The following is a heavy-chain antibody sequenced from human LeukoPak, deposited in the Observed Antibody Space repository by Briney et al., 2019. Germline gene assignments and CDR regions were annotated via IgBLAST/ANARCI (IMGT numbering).Heavy chain of an antibody. D-gene: IGHD5-24*01. CDR3: ATREGDGYTESYYYYMDV. CDR1: GGTFSSYT. V-gene: IGHV1-69*02. CDR2: IIPILGIA. J-gene: IGHJ6*03. Sequence: SVKVSCRASGGTFSSYTISWVRQAPGQGLEWMGRIIPILGIANYAQKFQGRVTITADKSTSTAYMELSSLRSEDTAVYYCATREGDGYTESYYYYMDVWGKGTTVTVSS.